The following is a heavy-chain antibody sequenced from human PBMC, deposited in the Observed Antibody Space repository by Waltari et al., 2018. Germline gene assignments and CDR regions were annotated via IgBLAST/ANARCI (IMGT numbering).Heavy chain of an antibody. CDR1: GFTFSSYW. CDR2: INGDGGST. CDR3: TRTRYCSTTNCQVDWFDP. V-gene: IGHV3-74*01. Sequence: EVQLVESGGGLVQPGGSLRLSCAASGFTFSSYWMHWVAQAPGKGLVWVSRINGDGGSTSYADSVKGRFTISRDNANNTLYLQMNSLRAEDTAVYYCTRTRYCSTTNCQVDWFDPWGQGTLVTVSS. D-gene: IGHD2-2*01. J-gene: IGHJ5*02.